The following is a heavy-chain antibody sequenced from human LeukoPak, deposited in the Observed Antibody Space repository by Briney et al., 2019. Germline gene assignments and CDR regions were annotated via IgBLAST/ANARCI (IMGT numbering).Heavy chain of an antibody. CDR1: DYHFTSYC. V-gene: IGHV5-10-1*01. D-gene: IGHD1-1*01. Sequence: GGSRRLSCKGSDYHFTSYCIGGTRQMTGKGLEGMEKIDPSDSYTSYRASCQGHVNISADKSISTAYLEWSSLKASDTAMYYCARHPNLLYIWNDRCFDYWGQGTLVTVSS. CDR2: IDPSDSYT. J-gene: IGHJ4*02. CDR3: ARHPNLLYIWNDRCFDY.